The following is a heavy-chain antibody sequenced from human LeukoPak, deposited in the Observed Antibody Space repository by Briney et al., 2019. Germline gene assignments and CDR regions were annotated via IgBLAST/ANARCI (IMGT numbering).Heavy chain of an antibody. CDR3: AKSLAPTYTISWYGFDY. J-gene: IGHJ4*02. V-gene: IGHV3-30*18. Sequence: GGSLRLSCAASGFSFSTYAMSWVRQAPGKGLEWVAVISYDGSNKYYADSVKGRFTISRDNSKNTLYLQMNSLRAEDTAVYYCAKSLAPTYTISWYGFDYWGRGTLVTVSS. CDR2: ISYDGSNK. D-gene: IGHD6-13*01. CDR1: GFSFSTYA.